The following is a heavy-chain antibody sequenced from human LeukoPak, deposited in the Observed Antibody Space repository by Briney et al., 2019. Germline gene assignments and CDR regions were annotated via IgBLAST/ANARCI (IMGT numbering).Heavy chain of an antibody. CDR1: GGSIGSGSYY. V-gene: IGHV4-61*02. CDR2: IYTSGST. CDR3: ARVYGWSGAFDI. Sequence: SETLSLTCTVSGGSIGSGSYYWTWIRQPAGKGLEWIGRIYTSGSTNYNPSLKSRVTISVDTSKNQFSLKLSSVTAADTAVYYCARVYGWSGAFDIWGQGTMVTVSS. D-gene: IGHD3-10*01. J-gene: IGHJ3*02.